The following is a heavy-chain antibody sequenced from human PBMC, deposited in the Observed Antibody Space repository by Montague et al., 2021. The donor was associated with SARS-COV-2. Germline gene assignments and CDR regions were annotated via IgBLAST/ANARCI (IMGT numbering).Heavy chain of an antibody. CDR2: IYYSGST. D-gene: IGHD3-22*01. Sequence: SETLSLTCTVSGASISSSSYYWGWIRQPPGKVLEWIGSIYYSGSTYYNPSLKSRVTISVDTSKNQFSLKLSSVPAADTALYYCARHGKTRIAMIVVVIGYLDYWGQGTLVTVSS. V-gene: IGHV4-39*01. J-gene: IGHJ4*02. CDR3: ARHGKTRIAMIVVVIGYLDY. CDR1: GASISSSSYY.